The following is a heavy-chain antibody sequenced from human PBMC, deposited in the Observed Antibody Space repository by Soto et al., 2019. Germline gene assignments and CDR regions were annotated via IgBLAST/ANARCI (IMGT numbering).Heavy chain of an antibody. J-gene: IGHJ6*02. CDR3: ASLIAAAGPPHSPRYYYGMDV. CDR1: GGTFSSYA. CDR2: IIPIFGTA. Sequence: QVQLVQSGAEVKKPGSSVKVSCKASGGTFSSYAISWVRQAPGQGLEWMGGIIPIFGTADYAQKFQGRVTITADESTSTAYMELSSLRSEDTAVYYCASLIAAAGPPHSPRYYYGMDVSGQGTTVTVSS. D-gene: IGHD6-13*01. V-gene: IGHV1-69*12.